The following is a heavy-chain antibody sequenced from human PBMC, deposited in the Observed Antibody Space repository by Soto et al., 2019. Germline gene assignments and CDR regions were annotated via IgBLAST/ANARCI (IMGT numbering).Heavy chain of an antibody. CDR2: LSGSGGTT. Sequence: LRLSCTVSGVTFSNYAMNWVRQAPGKGREWVSSLSGSGGTTYYADSVKGRFIISRDNSKNTLYLLMNSLRAEDTALYYCAKQRADYGSGADTFYFDSWGQGALVTVSS. V-gene: IGHV3-23*01. J-gene: IGHJ4*02. CDR3: AKQRADYGSGADTFYFDS. D-gene: IGHD3-10*01. CDR1: GVTFSNYA.